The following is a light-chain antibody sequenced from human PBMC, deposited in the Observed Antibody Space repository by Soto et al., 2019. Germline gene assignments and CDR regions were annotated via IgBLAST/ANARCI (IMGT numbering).Light chain of an antibody. CDR1: SSDVGGYNY. CDR3: SPYVGTNSDG. CDR2: EVS. V-gene: IGLV2-8*01. J-gene: IGLJ1*01. Sequence: QSVLTQPPSASGSPGQSVTISCTGTSSDVGGYNYVSWYQQHPGKAPKLMIYEVSKRPSGVPDRFSGSKSGNTASLTVSGLQAEDEADYYCSPYVGTNSDGFGTGTKVTVL.